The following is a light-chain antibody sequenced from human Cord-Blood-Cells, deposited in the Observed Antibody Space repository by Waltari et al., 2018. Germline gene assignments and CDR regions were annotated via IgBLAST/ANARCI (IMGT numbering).Light chain of an antibody. CDR1: QSVSSY. J-gene: IGKJ5*01. Sequence: EIVLTQSPATLSLSPGERATLSCRASQSVSSYLAWYQQNPGQAPRLLIYDASNRATGIPARFSGSGSGTDFTLTISSLEPEDFAVYYCQQRSNWPITF. CDR2: DAS. V-gene: IGKV3-11*01. CDR3: QQRSNWPIT.